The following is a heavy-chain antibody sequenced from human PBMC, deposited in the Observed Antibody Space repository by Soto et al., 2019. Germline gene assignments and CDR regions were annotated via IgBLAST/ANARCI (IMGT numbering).Heavy chain of an antibody. J-gene: IGHJ3*01. CDR3: ASWHEREHAYDV. V-gene: IGHV3-53*01. CDR2: LYDVDGT. D-gene: IGHD1-1*01. Sequence: DVQLVESGGGLIQPGESLRLSCAAFGLTVSGKKYVAWVRQAPGKGLEWVSALYDVDGTYYADSVKGRFTTSRDSSKTTVYLQMNGLRPDDTAVYYCASWHEREHAYDVWGQGTTVIVSS. CDR1: GLTVSGKKY.